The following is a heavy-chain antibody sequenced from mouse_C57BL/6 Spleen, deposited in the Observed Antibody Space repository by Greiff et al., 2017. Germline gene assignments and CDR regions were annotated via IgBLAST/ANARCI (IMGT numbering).Heavy chain of an antibody. Sequence: VKLLESGPGLVQPSQCLSITCTASGFSLTSYGVYWVRQSPGKGLEWLGVIWGGGSTDYHAAIMTRLIITKGNNKSKVFFKMISLRSDDTTVYDCVTISGDYSLAYWGQGTLVTVSA. CDR3: VTISGDYSLAY. CDR2: IWGGGST. J-gene: IGHJ3*01. D-gene: IGHD2-13*01. CDR1: GFSLTSYG. V-gene: IGHV2-5*01.